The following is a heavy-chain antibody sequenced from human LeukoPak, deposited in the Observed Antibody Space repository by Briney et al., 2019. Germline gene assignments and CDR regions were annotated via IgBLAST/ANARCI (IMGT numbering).Heavy chain of an antibody. Sequence: GGSLRLSCAASGFTFSSYWMSWVRQAPGKGLEWVANIKQDGSEKYYVDSVKGRFTISRDNAKNSLYLQMNSLRAEDTAVYYCARLRGDYDILTGYPFIDYWGQGTLVTVSS. J-gene: IGHJ4*02. V-gene: IGHV3-7*01. CDR2: IKQDGSEK. CDR3: ARLRGDYDILTGYPFIDY. CDR1: GFTFSSYW. D-gene: IGHD3-9*01.